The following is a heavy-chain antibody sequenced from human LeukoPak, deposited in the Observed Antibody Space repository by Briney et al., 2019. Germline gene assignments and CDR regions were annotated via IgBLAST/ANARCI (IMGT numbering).Heavy chain of an antibody. CDR2: ISYDGSNK. D-gene: IGHD6-13*01. CDR1: GFTFSTYN. Sequence: GRSLRLSCAASGFTFSTYNMHWVRQAPGKGLEWVAVISYDGSNKYYADSVKGRFTISRDDSKNTLYLEMNSLNAEDTAVYYCAKDRAGSWAIGYWGQGTLVTVSS. J-gene: IGHJ4*02. CDR3: AKDRAGSWAIGY. V-gene: IGHV3-30*18.